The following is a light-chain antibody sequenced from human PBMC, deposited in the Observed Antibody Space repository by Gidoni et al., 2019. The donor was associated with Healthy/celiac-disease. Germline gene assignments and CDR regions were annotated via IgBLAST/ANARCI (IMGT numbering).Light chain of an antibody. V-gene: IGKV1-39*01. J-gene: IGKJ2*01. CDR3: QQSYSTPPYT. CDR1: QSISSY. CDR2: AAS. Sequence: DIKLPQPPSSLSASVGDRVTITCRASQSISSYLNWYQQKPGKAPKLLIYAASSLQSGVPSRFSGSGSGTDFTLTISSLQPEDFATYYCQQSYSTPPYTFGQGTKLEIK.